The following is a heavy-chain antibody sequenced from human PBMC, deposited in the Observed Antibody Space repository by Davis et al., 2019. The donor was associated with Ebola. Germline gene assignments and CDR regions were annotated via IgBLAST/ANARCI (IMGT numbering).Heavy chain of an antibody. J-gene: IGHJ5*02. CDR3: ARALYSSSWYWFDP. D-gene: IGHD6-13*01. Sequence: ASVKVSCKASGYTFTGYYMHWVRQAPGQGLGWMGWINPNSGGTNYAQKFQGWVTMTRDTSISTAYMELSRLRSDDTAVYYCARALYSSSWYWFDPWGPGTLVTVSS. V-gene: IGHV1-2*04. CDR1: GYTFTGYY. CDR2: INPNSGGT.